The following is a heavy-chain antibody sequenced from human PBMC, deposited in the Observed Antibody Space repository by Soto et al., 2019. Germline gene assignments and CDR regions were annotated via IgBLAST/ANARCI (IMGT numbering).Heavy chain of an antibody. V-gene: IGHV3-33*01. D-gene: IGHD2-21*01. J-gene: IGHJ6*02. CDR2: IWYDGSNK. CDR1: RVTFSSCG. Sequence: ALRLSCASSRVTFSSCGMHWVRQAPGKGLEWVAVIWYDGSNKYYADSVKGRFTISRDNSKNTLYLQMNSLRAEDTTVYYWARDPAYAYYYGMDVWDEWTRVTVSS. CDR3: ARDPAYAYYYGMDV.